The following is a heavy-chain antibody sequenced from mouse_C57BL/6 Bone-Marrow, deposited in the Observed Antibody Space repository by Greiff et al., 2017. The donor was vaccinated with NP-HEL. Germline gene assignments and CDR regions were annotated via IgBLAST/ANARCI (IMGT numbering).Heavy chain of an antibody. CDR2: INPGKGGT. CDR1: GYAFTNYL. V-gene: IGHV1-54*01. CDR3: ARDRRL. Sequence: VQLVESGAELVRPGTSVKVSCKASGYAFTNYLIEWVKQRPGQGLEWIGVINPGKGGTNYNEKFKGKATLTADKSSSTAYMQLSSLTSEDSAVYFCARDRRLWGQGTSVTVSS. J-gene: IGHJ4*01.